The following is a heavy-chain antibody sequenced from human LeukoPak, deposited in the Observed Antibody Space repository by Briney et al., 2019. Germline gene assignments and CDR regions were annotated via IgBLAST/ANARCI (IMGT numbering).Heavy chain of an antibody. J-gene: IGHJ3*01. D-gene: IGHD2-21*01. V-gene: IGHV4-59*08. CDR3: ARSREEVVSAAWYAFDF. CDR1: NGPMSRCH. Sequence: SETQTLPCTVSNGPMSRCHGRWIRQPPGQGLEWIAYMFYSGSTNYKPSPKSRVTISIDSSNNQFSLMLSSVTAADTAVYYCARSREEVVSAAWYAFDFWGQGTMVTVSS. CDR2: MFYSGST.